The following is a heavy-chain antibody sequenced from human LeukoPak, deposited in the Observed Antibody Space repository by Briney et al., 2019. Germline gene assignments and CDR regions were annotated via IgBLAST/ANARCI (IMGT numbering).Heavy chain of an antibody. CDR3: ARLSQTPDYYSNGGYYYLGY. CDR2: MNPNTGRT. Sequence: ASVKVSCKASRYTFTSYDMNWVREAAGQRLEWMGWMNPNTGRTGFAQKFQGRLTMTRDASIGTAYMELSSLRSEDTAVYYCARLSQTPDYYSNGGYYYLGYWGQGTPVTVSS. J-gene: IGHJ4*02. CDR1: RYTFTSYD. V-gene: IGHV1-8*01. D-gene: IGHD3-22*01.